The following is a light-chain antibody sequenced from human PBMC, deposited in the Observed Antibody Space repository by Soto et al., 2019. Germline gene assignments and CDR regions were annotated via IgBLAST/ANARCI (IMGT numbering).Light chain of an antibody. CDR3: QQRSNWPT. Sequence: EIVMTQSPVTLSVSPVERATLSCRAGQGVTTNFAWYQQKSGQSPRLLIYDVSIRATGVPARFSGSGSGTDFTLTISSLEPEDFAVYYCQQRSNWPTFGQGTKVDIK. V-gene: IGKV3D-11*01. CDR1: QGVTTN. CDR2: DVS. J-gene: IGKJ1*01.